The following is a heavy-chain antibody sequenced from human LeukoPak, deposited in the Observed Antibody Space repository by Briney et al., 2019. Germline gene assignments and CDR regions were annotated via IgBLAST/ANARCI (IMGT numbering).Heavy chain of an antibody. V-gene: IGHV4-59*01. CDR2: IYSSGTT. J-gene: IGHJ4*02. D-gene: IGHD3/OR15-3a*01. CDR1: GGSLHCSF. CDR3: GRRPAVDGPIDN. Sequence: PSETLSLTCVVSGGSLHCSFWTWVRQPPGKGLEWTGRIYSSGTTDYSPSLKSRLTISIDTSKNQFSLRLASVTAADTAVYYCGRRPAVDGPIDNWGQGILVAVSS.